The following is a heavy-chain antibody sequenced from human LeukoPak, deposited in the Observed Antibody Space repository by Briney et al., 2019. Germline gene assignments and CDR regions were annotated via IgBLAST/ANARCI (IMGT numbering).Heavy chain of an antibody. CDR1: GGSISSSSYY. CDR3: ARDQLTPAGGWEGYGY. CDR2: IYYSGST. J-gene: IGHJ4*02. V-gene: IGHV4-39*07. Sequence: PSETLSLTCTVSGGSISSSSYYWGWIRQPPGKGLEWIGSIYYSGSTYYNPSLKSRVTISVDRSKNQFSLKLSSVTAADTAVYYCARDQLTPAGGWEGYGYWGQGTLVTVSS. D-gene: IGHD2-15*01.